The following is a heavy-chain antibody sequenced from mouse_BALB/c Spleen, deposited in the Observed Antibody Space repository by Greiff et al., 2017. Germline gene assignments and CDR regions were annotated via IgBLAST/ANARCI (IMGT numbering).Heavy chain of an antibody. CDR2: ISSGGST. J-gene: IGHJ4*01. CDR3: ARGRVRGYAMDY. CDR1: GFTFSSYA. V-gene: IGHV5-6-5*01. D-gene: IGHD2-14*01. Sequence: EVQLVESGGGLVQPGGSLKLSCAASGFTFSSYAMSWVRQTPEKRLEWVASISSGGSTYYPDSVKGRFTISRDNARNILYLQMSSLRSEDTAMYYCARGRVRGYAMDYWGQGTSVTVSS.